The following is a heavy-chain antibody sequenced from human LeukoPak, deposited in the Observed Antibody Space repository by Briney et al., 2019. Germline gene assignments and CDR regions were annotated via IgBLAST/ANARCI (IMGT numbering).Heavy chain of an antibody. J-gene: IGHJ6*02. CDR1: GFTFGSYA. CDR3: AKSVQGSSGWYNYYYYYGMDV. V-gene: IGHV3-23*01. D-gene: IGHD6-19*01. Sequence: GGSLRLSCAASGFTFGSYAMSWVRQAPGKGLEWVSAISGSGGSTYYADSVKGRFTISRDNSKNTLYLQMNSLRAEDTAVYYCAKSVQGSSGWYNYYYYYGMDVWGQGTTVTVSS. CDR2: ISGSGGST.